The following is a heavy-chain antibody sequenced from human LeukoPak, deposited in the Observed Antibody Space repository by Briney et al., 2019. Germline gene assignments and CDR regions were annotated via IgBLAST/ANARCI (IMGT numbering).Heavy chain of an antibody. D-gene: IGHD6-13*01. V-gene: IGHV1-69*01. J-gene: IGHJ4*02. CDR2: IIPIFGTA. Sequence: SVKVSCKASGGTFGSYAISWVRQAPGQGLEWMGGIIPIFGTANYAQKFQGRVTITADESTSTAYMELSSLRSEDTAVYYCASGYSSSWKVDYYFDYWGQGTLVTVSS. CDR1: GGTFGSYA. CDR3: ASGYSSSWKVDYYFDY.